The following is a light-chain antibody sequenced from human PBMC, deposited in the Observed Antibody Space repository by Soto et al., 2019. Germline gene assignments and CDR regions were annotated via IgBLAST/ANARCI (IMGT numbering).Light chain of an antibody. CDR1: SGHSTYI. J-gene: IGLJ3*02. V-gene: IGLV4-60*02. Sequence: QSVLTQSSSASASLGSSVKLTCILSSGHSTYIIAWHQQQPGKAPRFLMTLDRSGSYNRGSGVPDRFSGSSSGADRYLTISNLQVEDEGDYYCETWYSNSHKVFGGGTKRTVL. CDR3: ETWYSNSHKV. CDR2: LDRSGSY.